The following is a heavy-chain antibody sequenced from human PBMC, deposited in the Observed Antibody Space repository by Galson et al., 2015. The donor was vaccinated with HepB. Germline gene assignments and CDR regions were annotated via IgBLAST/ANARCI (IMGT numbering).Heavy chain of an antibody. CDR2: ISGSGDYI. V-gene: IGHV3-23*01. CDR3: AKGWSVIKGTEAFDI. D-gene: IGHD4-23*01. J-gene: IGHJ3*02. Sequence: SLRLSCAASGFTFISYGMSWVRQAPGKGLEWVSTISGSGDYILYADSVKGRFTISRDNSKNTLYLQMNSLGAEDTAVYYCAKGWSVIKGTEAFDIWGQGTVVTVSS. CDR1: GFTFISYG.